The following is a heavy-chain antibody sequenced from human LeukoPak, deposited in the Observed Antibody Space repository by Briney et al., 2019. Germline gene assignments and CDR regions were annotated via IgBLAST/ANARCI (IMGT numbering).Heavy chain of an antibody. D-gene: IGHD5-18*01. CDR1: GYTFTSYY. CDR3: ARAARGYSYLFDH. V-gene: IGHV1-46*01. J-gene: IGHJ4*02. Sequence: ASVKVSFKASGYTFTSYYMHWVRQAPGQGLEVMGILNPSGVSTTYAQNFQGRVTITQDTSKRKVYIVLSSLKSEDTAVYYCARAARGYSYLFDHWGQGTLVTVSS. CDR2: LNPSGVST.